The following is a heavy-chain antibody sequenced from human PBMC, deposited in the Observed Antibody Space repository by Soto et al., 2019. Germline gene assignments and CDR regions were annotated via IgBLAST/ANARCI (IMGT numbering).Heavy chain of an antibody. Sequence: EVQLVESGGGLVQPGGSLRLSCAASGFTFSDHYMDWVRQAPGKGLEWVGRARNKVSSYTTAYAASVKGRFTISRDDSKNSLYLQMNSLKAEDTAVDFCARLMGTAFDLWGQGTLVAVSS. CDR2: ARNKVSSYTT. V-gene: IGHV3-72*01. J-gene: IGHJ4*02. CDR1: GFTFSDHY. CDR3: ARLMGTAFDL.